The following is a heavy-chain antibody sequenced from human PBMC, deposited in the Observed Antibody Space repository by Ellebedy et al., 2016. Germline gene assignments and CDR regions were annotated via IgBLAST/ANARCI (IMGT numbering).Heavy chain of an antibody. V-gene: IGHV3-69-1*02. CDR1: GFTFDFYT. CDR3: ARERSSGGVLDM. J-gene: IGHJ3*02. CDR2: ITISGGI. D-gene: IGHD3-16*01. Sequence: GESLKISXTASGFTFDFYTVNWVRQTPGKGLEWVSSITISGGIFYAESMRGRFSISRDNANNSLFLELSSLTAEDTGLYYCARERSSGGVLDMWGQGTTVTVSA.